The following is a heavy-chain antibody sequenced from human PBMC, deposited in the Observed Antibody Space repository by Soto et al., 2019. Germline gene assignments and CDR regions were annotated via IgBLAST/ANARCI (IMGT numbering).Heavy chain of an antibody. CDR2: ISYDGSNK. CDR3: ARDPRGEYYFDY. J-gene: IGHJ4*02. V-gene: IGHV3-30-3*01. CDR1: GFTFSSYA. Sequence: PGGSLRLSCAASGFTFSSYAMHWVRQAPGKGLEWVAVISYDGSNKYYADSVKGRFTISRDNSKNTLYLQMNSLRAEDTAVYYCARDPRGEYYFDYWGQGTLVTV. D-gene: IGHD3-10*01.